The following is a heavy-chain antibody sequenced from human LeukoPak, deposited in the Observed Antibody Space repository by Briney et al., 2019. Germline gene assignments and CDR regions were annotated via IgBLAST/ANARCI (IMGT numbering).Heavy chain of an antibody. Sequence: SQTLSLTCPVSGGSISSYYWSWIRQPPGKGLEWIGYIYYSGSTNYNPSLKSRVTISVDTSKNQFSLKLSSVTAADTAVYYCARGPLGYYYYYGMDVWGQGTTVTVSS. J-gene: IGHJ6*02. CDR1: GGSISSYY. CDR3: ARGPLGYYYYYGMDV. CDR2: IYYSGST. D-gene: IGHD1-26*01. V-gene: IGHV4-59*01.